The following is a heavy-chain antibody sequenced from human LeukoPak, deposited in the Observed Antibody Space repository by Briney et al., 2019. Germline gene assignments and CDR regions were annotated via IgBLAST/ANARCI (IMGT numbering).Heavy chain of an antibody. J-gene: IGHJ4*02. Sequence: ASVKVSCKASGGTFSSYAISWVRQAPGQGLEWMEGIIPIFGTANYAQKFQGRVTITTDESTSTAYMELSSLRSDDTAVYYCARVAYYDSSGDYWGQGTLVTVSS. CDR1: GGTFSSYA. D-gene: IGHD3-22*01. CDR2: IIPIFGTA. V-gene: IGHV1-69*05. CDR3: ARVAYYDSSGDY.